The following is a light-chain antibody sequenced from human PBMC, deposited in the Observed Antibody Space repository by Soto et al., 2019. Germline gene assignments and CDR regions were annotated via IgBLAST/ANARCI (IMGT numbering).Light chain of an antibody. CDR2: GAS. Sequence: ELVLTQSPGTQSLSPGERANLSCRASQSVSSSYLAWYQQKPGQAPRLLIYGASSRATGIPDRFSGSGSGTDFTLTISRLEPEDFAVYYCQQYGSSPQTFGQGTKVDIK. V-gene: IGKV3-20*01. CDR1: QSVSSSY. J-gene: IGKJ1*01. CDR3: QQYGSSPQT.